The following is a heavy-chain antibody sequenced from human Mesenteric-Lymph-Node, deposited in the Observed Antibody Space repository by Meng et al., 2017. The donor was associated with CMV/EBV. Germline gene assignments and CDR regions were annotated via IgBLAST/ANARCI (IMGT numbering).Heavy chain of an antibody. CDR2: ITPHSGAT. D-gene: IGHD6-13*01. Sequence: SVKVSCKTSGYTFTGFYLHWVRQAPGQGLEWMGWITPHSGATKYAQKFQGRVTMTRDTSISTAYMELSRLRSDDTAVYYCARTTRGQQLVGPLVGYYYGMDVWGQGTTVTVSS. J-gene: IGHJ6*02. CDR1: GYTFTGFY. CDR3: ARTTRGQQLVGPLVGYYYGMDV. V-gene: IGHV1-2*02.